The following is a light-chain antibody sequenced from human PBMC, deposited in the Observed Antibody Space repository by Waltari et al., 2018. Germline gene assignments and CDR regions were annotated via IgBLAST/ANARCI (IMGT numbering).Light chain of an antibody. CDR3: ATWDDSLNGLV. CDR2: SDN. V-gene: IGLV1-44*01. J-gene: IGLJ2*01. CDR1: DPNLGDNV. Sequence: QPVLTQPPSASGTPGQRVTISCSGSDPNLGDNVVNWYQHLPGAAPKLLIYSDNQRPSGVPDRFSGSRSGTSASLAISGLQSGDEADYYCATWDDSLNGLVFGGGTKLTVL.